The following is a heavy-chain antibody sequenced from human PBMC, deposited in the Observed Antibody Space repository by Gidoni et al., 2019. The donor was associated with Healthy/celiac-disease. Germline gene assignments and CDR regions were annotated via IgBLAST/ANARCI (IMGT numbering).Heavy chain of an antibody. Sequence: QVQLVESGGGLVKPGGSLRLSCAASGFTFSDYYMSWIRQAPGKGLEWVSYISSSGSTIYYADSVKGRFTISRDNAKNSLYLQMNSLRAEDTAVYYCAREGVTRIQLWSLDYYGMDVWGQGTTVTVSS. J-gene: IGHJ6*02. V-gene: IGHV3-11*01. CDR3: AREGVTRIQLWSLDYYGMDV. CDR2: ISSSGSTI. D-gene: IGHD5-18*01. CDR1: GFTFSDYY.